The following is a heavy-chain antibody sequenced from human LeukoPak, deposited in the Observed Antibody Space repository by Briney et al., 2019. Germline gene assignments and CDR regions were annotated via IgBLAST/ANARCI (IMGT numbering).Heavy chain of an antibody. J-gene: IGHJ4*02. Sequence: PGGSLRLSCAASGFTFSSYGMNWVRQAPGKGLEWISYISSRSSTIYYADSVKGRFTISRDNAKNSLFLQMNSLRDEDTAVYYCARGCSGGSCFGDLDYWGQGTLGTVSS. CDR2: ISSRSSTI. CDR3: ARGCSGGSCFGDLDY. D-gene: IGHD2-15*01. CDR1: GFTFSSYG. V-gene: IGHV3-48*02.